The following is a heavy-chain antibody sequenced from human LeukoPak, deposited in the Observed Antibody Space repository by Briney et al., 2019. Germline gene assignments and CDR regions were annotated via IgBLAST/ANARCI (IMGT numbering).Heavy chain of an antibody. CDR3: ARVVLQLYYYYYYMDV. J-gene: IGHJ6*03. V-gene: IGHV4-34*01. Sequence: SETLSLTCAVYGGSFSGYYWSWIRQPPGKGLEWIGEINHSGSTNYNPSLKSRVTISVDTSKNQFSLKLSSVTAADTAVYYCARVVLQLYYYYYYMDVWGKGNTVSVSS. CDR2: INHSGST. D-gene: IGHD5-18*01. CDR1: GGSFSGYY.